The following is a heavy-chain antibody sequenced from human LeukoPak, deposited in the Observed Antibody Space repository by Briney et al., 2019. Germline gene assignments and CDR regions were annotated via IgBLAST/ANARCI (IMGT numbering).Heavy chain of an antibody. Sequence: PGGSLRLSCAASGFTVSSNYMSWVRQAPGKGLEWVSVIYSGGSTYYADSVKGRFTISRDNSKNTLYLQMNSLRAEDTAVYYCAKEEFLEWLFDYWGQGTLFTVSS. J-gene: IGHJ4*02. CDR1: GFTVSSNY. D-gene: IGHD3-3*01. V-gene: IGHV3-53*01. CDR2: IYSGGST. CDR3: AKEEFLEWLFDY.